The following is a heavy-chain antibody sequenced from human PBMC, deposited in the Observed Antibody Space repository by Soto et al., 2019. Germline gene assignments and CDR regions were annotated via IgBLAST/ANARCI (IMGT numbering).Heavy chain of an antibody. J-gene: IGHJ4*02. CDR3: ATTIQLPFDY. CDR2: IYLSGRT. D-gene: IGHD2-21*01. CDR1: GGSISSSSYY. V-gene: IGHV4-39*01. Sequence: SGTQSVLSTVSGGSISSSSYYCGWFRQPTGKGLARFGGIYLSGRTYYNPTLQIQVTISVDTSKNLFSLKLSSVTAADTAGYYCATTIQLPFDYWGQGTLVTLSS.